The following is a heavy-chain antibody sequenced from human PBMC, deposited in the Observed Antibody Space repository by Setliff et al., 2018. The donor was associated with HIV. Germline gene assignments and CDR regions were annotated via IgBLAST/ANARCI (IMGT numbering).Heavy chain of an antibody. J-gene: IGHJ4*02. D-gene: IGHD1-1*01. Sequence: GSLRLSCVASGFTFSSYAMSWVRQAPGKGLEWVSGISGSGGSTYYADSVKGRFTISRDNSKNTLYLQMNSLRAEDTAVYYCAKDGLAGYFESWGLGTLVTVSS. CDR1: GFTFSSYA. V-gene: IGHV3-23*01. CDR3: AKDGLAGYFES. CDR2: ISGSGGST.